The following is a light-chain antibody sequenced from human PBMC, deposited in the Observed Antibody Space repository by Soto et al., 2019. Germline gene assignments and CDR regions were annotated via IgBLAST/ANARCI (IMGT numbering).Light chain of an antibody. V-gene: IGLV2-14*03. CDR3: TSDTSSSTLV. CDR2: DVY. CDR1: SSDVVDYNS. Sequence: QSALTQPASVSGSPGQSITMSCTGTSSDVVDYNSVSWYQQYPGKAPKLMIYDVYYRPSGVSSRFSGSKSGNTASLTISGLQAEDEADYYCTSDTSSSTLVFGGGTKVTVL. J-gene: IGLJ2*01.